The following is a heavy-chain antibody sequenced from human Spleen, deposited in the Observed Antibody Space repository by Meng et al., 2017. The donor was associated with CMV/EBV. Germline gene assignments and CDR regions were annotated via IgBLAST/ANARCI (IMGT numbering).Heavy chain of an antibody. CDR3: ARGRFLEWLTWFDP. Sequence: KASGNTFTSYDINWVRQATGQGLEWMGWMNPNSGNTGYAQKFQGRVTITRNTSISTAYMELSSLRSEDTAVYYCARGRFLEWLTWFDPWGQGTLVTVSS. D-gene: IGHD3-3*01. CDR1: GNTFTSYD. V-gene: IGHV1-8*03. J-gene: IGHJ5*02. CDR2: MNPNSGNT.